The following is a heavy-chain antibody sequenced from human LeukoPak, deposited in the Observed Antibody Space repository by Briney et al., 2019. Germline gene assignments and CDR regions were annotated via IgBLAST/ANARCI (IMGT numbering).Heavy chain of an antibody. Sequence: SETLSLTCTVSGGSISSGSYYWSWIRQPAGKGLEWIGRIYTSGSTNYNPSLKSRVTLSVDTSKNQFSLKLSSVTAADTAVYYCAGAGPYYDILTGYQIDYWGQGTLVTVSS. CDR3: AGAGPYYDILTGYQIDY. V-gene: IGHV4-61*02. D-gene: IGHD3-9*01. CDR2: IYTSGST. J-gene: IGHJ4*02. CDR1: GGSISSGSYY.